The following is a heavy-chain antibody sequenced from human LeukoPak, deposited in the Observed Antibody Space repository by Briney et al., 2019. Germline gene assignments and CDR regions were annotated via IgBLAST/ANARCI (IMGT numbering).Heavy chain of an antibody. D-gene: IGHD3-10*01. CDR2: IYGGAYT. V-gene: IGHV3-66*01. Sequence: GGSLRLSCAASGFIVSNHYMNWVRQAPGKGPEWVSTIYGGAYTFYPDSVRGRFTISRDNSKNTLFLQMNSLRDEVTAVYWCARDRDSSGSGSPDYWGQGTLVTVSS. J-gene: IGHJ4*02. CDR1: GFIVSNHY. CDR3: ARDRDSSGSGSPDY.